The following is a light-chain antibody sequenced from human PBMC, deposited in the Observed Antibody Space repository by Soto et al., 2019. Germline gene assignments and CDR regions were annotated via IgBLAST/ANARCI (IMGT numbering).Light chain of an antibody. CDR3: QQYGSSPPRIT. J-gene: IGKJ5*01. V-gene: IGKV3-20*01. Sequence: EIGLRQFPGTLSFSQGERATLSCRASRGFSGGSLAWYQQKPGQAPRLLIYGPSSRATGIPDRFSGSGSGTDFTLTISRLEPEDFAVYYCQQYGSSPPRITFGQGTRLEIK. CDR1: RGFSGGS. CDR2: GPS.